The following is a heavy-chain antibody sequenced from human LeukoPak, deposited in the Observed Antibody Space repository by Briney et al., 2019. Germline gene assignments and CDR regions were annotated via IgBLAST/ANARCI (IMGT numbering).Heavy chain of an antibody. D-gene: IGHD5-18*01. CDR2: INHSGST. CDR1: GGSFSGYY. V-gene: IGHV4-34*01. Sequence: SETLSLTCAVYGGSFSGYYWSWIRQPPGKGLEWIGEINHSGSTNYNPSLKSRVTISVDTSKNQFSLKLSSVTAADTVVYYCASRGYSYGYFPTADYWGQGTLVTVSS. CDR3: ASRGYSYGYFPTADY. J-gene: IGHJ4*02.